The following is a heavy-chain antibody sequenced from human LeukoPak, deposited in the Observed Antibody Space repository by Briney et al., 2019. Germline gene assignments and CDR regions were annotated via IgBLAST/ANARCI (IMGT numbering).Heavy chain of an antibody. V-gene: IGHV4-59*01. J-gene: IGHJ6*03. Sequence: SETLSLTCTVSGGSISSYYWSWIRQPPGKGLEWIGYIYYSGSTNYNPSLKSRVTISVDTSKNQFSLKLSSVTAADTAVYYCASSLVTPREDMDYYYSMAVWGKGTPVTVSS. CDR3: ASSLVTPREDMDYYYSMAV. D-gene: IGHD2-15*01. CDR2: IYYSGST. CDR1: GGSISSYY.